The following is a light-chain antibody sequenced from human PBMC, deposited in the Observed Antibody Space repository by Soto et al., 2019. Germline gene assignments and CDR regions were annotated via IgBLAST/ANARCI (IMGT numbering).Light chain of an antibody. V-gene: IGKV1-8*01. Sequence: AIRMTQSPSSLSASTGDRVTITCRASQGISSYIAWYQQKPGKAPKLLIYAASTLQSGVPARFSGSGSGTEFTLTISSLQSEDFAVYYCQQYNNWPVFGQGTKVDIK. CDR1: QGISSY. J-gene: IGKJ1*01. CDR3: QQYNNWPV. CDR2: AAS.